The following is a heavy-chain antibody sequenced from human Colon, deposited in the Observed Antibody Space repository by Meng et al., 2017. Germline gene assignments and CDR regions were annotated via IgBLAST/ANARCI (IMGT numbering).Heavy chain of an antibody. CDR2: IVPNSGDT. D-gene: IGHD2-15*01. V-gene: IGHV1-2*02. CDR3: ARSTPSLDY. Sequence: QVQRVQSGTAVKRPGASVKVFCKASGYTFSDCYIHWVRQAPGQGLEWMGWIVPNSGDTNYAQKFQGRVTMTRDTSISTTYMELSRLTSDDTAVYYCARSTPSLDYWGQGTLVTVSS. CDR1: GYTFSDCY. J-gene: IGHJ4*02.